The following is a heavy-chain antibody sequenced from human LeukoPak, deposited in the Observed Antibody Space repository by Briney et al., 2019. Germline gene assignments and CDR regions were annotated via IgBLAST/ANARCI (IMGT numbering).Heavy chain of an antibody. J-gene: IGHJ4*02. CDR2: IYYRGST. V-gene: IGHV4-59*01. Sequence: PSETLSLTCTVSGGSISSYYWSWIRQPPGKGLEWIGYIYYRGSTNYNPSLKSRVTISVDTSKNQFSLKLSSVTAADTAVYYCASMKRGYSYGHFDYWGQGTLVTVSS. D-gene: IGHD5-18*01. CDR1: GGSISSYY. CDR3: ASMKRGYSYGHFDY.